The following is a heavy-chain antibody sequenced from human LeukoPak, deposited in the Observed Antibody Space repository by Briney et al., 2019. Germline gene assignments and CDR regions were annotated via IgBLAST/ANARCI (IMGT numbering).Heavy chain of an antibody. CDR2: IYSGGST. CDR3: ARDRDQIAAAGRGFDY. CDR1: GFTVSSNY. D-gene: IGHD6-13*01. Sequence: GGSLRLSCAASGFTVSSNYMSWVRQAPGKGLEWVSVIYSGGSTYYADSVKGRFTISRDNSKNTLYLQMNSLRAEDTAVYYCARDRDQIAAAGRGFDYWGQGTLVTVSS. V-gene: IGHV3-66*01. J-gene: IGHJ4*02.